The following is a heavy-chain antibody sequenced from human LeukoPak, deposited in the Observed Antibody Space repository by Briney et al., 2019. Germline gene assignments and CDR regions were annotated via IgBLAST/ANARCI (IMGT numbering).Heavy chain of an antibody. V-gene: IGHV1-2*02. CDR3: ARDRGLVYYYDSSGYSNFDY. Sequence: GASVKVSCKASGYTFTGYYMHWVRQAPGQGLEWMGWINPNSGGTNYAQKFQGRVTMTRDTSICTAYMELSRLRSDDTAVYYCARDRGLVYYYDSSGYSNFDYWGQGTLVTVSS. D-gene: IGHD3-22*01. J-gene: IGHJ4*02. CDR1: GYTFTGYY. CDR2: INPNSGGT.